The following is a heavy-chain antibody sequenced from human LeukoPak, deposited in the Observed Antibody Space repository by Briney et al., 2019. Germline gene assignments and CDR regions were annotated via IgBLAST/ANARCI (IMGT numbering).Heavy chain of an antibody. J-gene: IGHJ6*03. V-gene: IGHV1-2*02. Sequence: ASVKVSCKASGYTFTGYYMHWVRQAPGQGLEWMGWINPNSGGTNYAQKFQCRVTMTRDTSISTAYMELSRLRSDDTAVYYCAYHMVRGVMGDYYYMDVWGKGTTVTISS. CDR2: INPNSGGT. D-gene: IGHD3-10*01. CDR1: GYTFTGYY. CDR3: AYHMVRGVMGDYYYMDV.